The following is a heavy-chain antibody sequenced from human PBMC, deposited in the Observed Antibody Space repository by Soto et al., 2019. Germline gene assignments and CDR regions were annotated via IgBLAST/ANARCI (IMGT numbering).Heavy chain of an antibody. CDR3: AKEDEQRFKDIVVVPAAMSDYYYGMDV. D-gene: IGHD2-2*01. CDR1: GFTFSSYG. J-gene: IGHJ6*02. V-gene: IGHV3-30*18. CDR2: ISYDGSNK. Sequence: GGSLRLSCAASGFTFSSYGMHWVRQAPGKWLEWVAVISYDGSNKYYADSVKGRFTISRDNSKNTLYLQMNSLRAEDTAVYYCAKEDEQRFKDIVVVPAAMSDYYYGMDVWGQGXTVTVYS.